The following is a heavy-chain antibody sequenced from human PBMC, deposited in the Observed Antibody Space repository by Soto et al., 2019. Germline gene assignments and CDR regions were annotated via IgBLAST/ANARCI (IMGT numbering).Heavy chain of an antibody. CDR3: ARDSRRYSYGS. Sequence: QVQLVQSGAEVKKPGSSVKVSCKASGGTFSSYTISWVRQAPGQGLEWMGRIIPILGIANYAQKFQGRVTITADKSTSTDYMELSSLRSEDTAVYYCARDSRRYSYGSWGQGTLVTVSS. CDR1: GGTFSSYT. J-gene: IGHJ5*02. D-gene: IGHD5-18*01. CDR2: IIPILGIA. V-gene: IGHV1-69*08.